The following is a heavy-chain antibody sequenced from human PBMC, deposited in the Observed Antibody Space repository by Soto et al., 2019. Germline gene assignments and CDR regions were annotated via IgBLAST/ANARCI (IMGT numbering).Heavy chain of an antibody. V-gene: IGHV3-23*01. J-gene: IGHJ6*02. CDR3: ANGIGGSPYYYCGMDV. D-gene: IGHD1-26*01. CDR1: GFTFSSYA. Sequence: EVQLLESGGGLVQPGGSLRLSCAASGFTFSSYAMSWVRQAPGKGLEWVSAISGSGGSTYYADSVKGRFTISRANSKHTRYLQMNSLRAEDTAVYYCANGIGGSPYYYCGMDVWGQGTTVTVSS. CDR2: ISGSGGST.